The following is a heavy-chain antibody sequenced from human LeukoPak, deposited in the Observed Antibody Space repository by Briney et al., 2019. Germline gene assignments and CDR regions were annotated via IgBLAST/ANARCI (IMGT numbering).Heavy chain of an antibody. CDR3: ATTRQKSFDI. Sequence: GGSLRLSCAASGFTFSDYYMSWIRQAPGKGLEWVSYMSPGSGYTNYAHSVKGQFTISRDNAKNSLDLQMNSLSAEDTAVYYCATTRQKSFDIWGQGAMVSVSS. J-gene: IGHJ3*02. CDR1: GFTFSDYY. CDR2: MSPGSGYT. V-gene: IGHV3-11*03. D-gene: IGHD1-1*01.